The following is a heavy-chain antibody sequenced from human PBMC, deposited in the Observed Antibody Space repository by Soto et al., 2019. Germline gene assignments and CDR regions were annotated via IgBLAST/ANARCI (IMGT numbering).Heavy chain of an antibody. CDR3: ARKRDRVTPSYYYYYGIDV. Sequence: SETLSLTCAVYGGSFSGYYWSWIRQPPGKGLEWIGEINHSGSTNYNPSLKSRVTISVDTSKNQFSLKLSSVTAADTAVYYCARKRDRVTPSYYYYYGIDVWGQGTTVTVSS. V-gene: IGHV4-34*01. CDR2: INHSGST. CDR1: GGSFSGYY. J-gene: IGHJ6*02. D-gene: IGHD2-21*02.